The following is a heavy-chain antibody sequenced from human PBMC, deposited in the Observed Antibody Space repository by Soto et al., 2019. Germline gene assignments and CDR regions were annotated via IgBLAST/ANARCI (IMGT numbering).Heavy chain of an antibody. Sequence: PGGSVRLSCAASGFTFSSYWMSWVRQAPGKGLEWVANIKQDGSEKYYVDSVKGRFTISRDNAKNTLYLQMNSLRAEDTAVYYCARDGRRSSGYYYTHPFDPWGQGTLVTVSS. J-gene: IGHJ5*02. CDR1: GFTFSSYW. CDR2: IKQDGSEK. CDR3: ARDGRRSSGYYYTHPFDP. V-gene: IGHV3-7*01. D-gene: IGHD3-22*01.